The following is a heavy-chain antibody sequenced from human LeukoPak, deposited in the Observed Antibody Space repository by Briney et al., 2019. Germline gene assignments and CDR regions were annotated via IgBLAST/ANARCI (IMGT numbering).Heavy chain of an antibody. D-gene: IGHD2-2*01. J-gene: IGHJ3*02. CDR2: ISAYNGNT. V-gene: IGHV1-18*04. CDR3: ARGKGPPQLPAARLRGWPDAFDI. Sequence: ASVKVSCKASGYTFTSYYMHWVRQAPGQGLEWMGWISAYNGNTNYAQKLQGRVTMTTDTSTSTAYMELRSLRSDDTAVYYCARGKGPPQLPAARLRGWPDAFDIWGQGTMVTVSS. CDR1: GYTFTSYY.